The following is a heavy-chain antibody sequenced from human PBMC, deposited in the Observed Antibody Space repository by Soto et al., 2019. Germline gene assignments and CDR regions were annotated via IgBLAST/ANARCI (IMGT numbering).Heavy chain of an antibody. J-gene: IGHJ1*01. Sequence: PSQTLSLTCAISGDSVSSNSAAWNWIRQSPSRGLEWLGRTYYRSKWYNDYAVSVKSRISIKADTSKNQFSLQLESVTPDDTAVYYCARSAYSTTWPGPAGYCQDWGQGTLVTVSS. D-gene: IGHD6-13*01. V-gene: IGHV6-1*01. CDR1: GDSVSSNSAA. CDR3: ARSAYSTTWPGPAGYCQD. CDR2: TYYRSKWYN.